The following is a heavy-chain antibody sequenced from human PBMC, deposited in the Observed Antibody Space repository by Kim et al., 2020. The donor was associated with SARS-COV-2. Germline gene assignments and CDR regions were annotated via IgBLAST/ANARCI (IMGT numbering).Heavy chain of an antibody. D-gene: IGHD3-10*01. CDR2: ISYDGSNK. J-gene: IGHJ4*02. Sequence: GGSLRLSCAASGFTFSSYGMHWVRQAPGKGLEWVAVISYDGSNKYYADSVKGRFTISRDNSKNTLYLQMNSLRAEDTAVYYCARDRSTPYGSGEYYFDYWGQGTLVTVSS. CDR1: GFTFSSYG. CDR3: ARDRSTPYGSGEYYFDY. V-gene: IGHV3-33*05.